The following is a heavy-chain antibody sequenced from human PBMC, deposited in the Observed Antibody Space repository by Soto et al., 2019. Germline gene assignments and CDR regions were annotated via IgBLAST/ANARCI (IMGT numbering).Heavy chain of an antibody. D-gene: IGHD5-12*01. J-gene: IGHJ3*02. Sequence: ASVKVSCKASGYTFTSYDINWVRQATGQGLEWMGWMNPNSGNTGYAQKFQGRVTMTRNTSISTAYMELSSLRSEDTAVYYCARADSGYWYDAFEIWGKGTMVTV. CDR1: GYTFTSYD. V-gene: IGHV1-8*01. CDR3: ARADSGYWYDAFEI. CDR2: MNPNSGNT.